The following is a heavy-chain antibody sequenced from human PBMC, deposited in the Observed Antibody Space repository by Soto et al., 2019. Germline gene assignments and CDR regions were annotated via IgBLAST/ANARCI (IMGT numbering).Heavy chain of an antibody. J-gene: IGHJ4*02. Sequence: GASVKVSCKASGYTFTGYYMHWVRQAPGQGLEWMGWINPNSGGTNYAQKFQGWVTMTRDTSISTAYMELSRLRSDDTAVYYCARDCTNGVCYIFDYWGQGTLVTVSS. D-gene: IGHD2-8*01. CDR1: GYTFTGYY. CDR3: ARDCTNGVCYIFDY. V-gene: IGHV1-2*04. CDR2: INPNSGGT.